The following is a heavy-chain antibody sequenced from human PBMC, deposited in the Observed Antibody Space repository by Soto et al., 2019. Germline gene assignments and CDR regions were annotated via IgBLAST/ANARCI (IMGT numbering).Heavy chain of an antibody. D-gene: IGHD2-21*02. V-gene: IGHV3-53*01. Sequence: PGGSLRLSCAASGFTVSSNYMNWVRQAPGKGLEWVSIIYSGGSTEYADSVKGRFTISRDNSKNTVYLQMNSLRPEDTAVYFCANKTVLTSIFDNWGQGTLVTVSS. CDR3: ANKTVLTSIFDN. CDR2: IYSGGST. J-gene: IGHJ4*02. CDR1: GFTVSSNY.